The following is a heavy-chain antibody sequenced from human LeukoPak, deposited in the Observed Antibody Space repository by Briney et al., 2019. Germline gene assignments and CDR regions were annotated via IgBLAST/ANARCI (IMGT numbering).Heavy chain of an antibody. CDR1: GYSFSSYW. J-gene: IGHJ1*01. CDR3: ARPGQPDLGGHLPH. Sequence: PGESLKISCKASGYSFSSYWIAWVRQMPGQGLEWMGIVYPADSDVRYNPSFQGQVSISVDKSIKTSFLLLNSLKASDSAIYYCARPGQPDLGGHLPHWGQGTLVTVSS. D-gene: IGHD3-16*01. V-gene: IGHV5-51*01. CDR2: VYPADSDV.